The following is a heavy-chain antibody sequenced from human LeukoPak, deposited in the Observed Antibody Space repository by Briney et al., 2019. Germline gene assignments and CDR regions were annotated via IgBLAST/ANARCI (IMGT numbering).Heavy chain of an antibody. CDR1: GGSLSSSSYY. D-gene: IGHD2-2*01. J-gene: IGHJ4*02. CDR2: IYYSGST. Sequence: SETLSLTCTVSGGSLSSSSYYWGGIRQPPGKGLEWIGSIYYSGSTYYNPSLKSRVTISVDTSKNQFSLKLSSVTAADTAVYYCARVLRYCSSTSCSPGDDWGQGTLVTVSS. V-gene: IGHV4-39*07. CDR3: ARVLRYCSSTSCSPGDD.